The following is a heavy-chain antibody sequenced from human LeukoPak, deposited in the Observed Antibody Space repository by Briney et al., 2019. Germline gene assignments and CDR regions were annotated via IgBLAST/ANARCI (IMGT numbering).Heavy chain of an antibody. CDR1: GFTFSSYG. Sequence: GGSLRLSCAASGFTFSSYGMYWVRQAPGKGLEWVAFIRDDGSNTYYADSGKGRFSISRGNSKNTLYLQMNGLRTDDTAVYYCAKDRIVGAASGYYFDYWGQGTLVTVSS. CDR2: IRDDGSNT. V-gene: IGHV3-30*02. CDR3: AKDRIVGAASGYYFDY. J-gene: IGHJ4*02. D-gene: IGHD1-26*01.